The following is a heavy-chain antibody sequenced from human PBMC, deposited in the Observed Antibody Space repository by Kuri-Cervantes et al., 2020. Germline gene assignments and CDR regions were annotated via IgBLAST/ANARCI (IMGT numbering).Heavy chain of an antibody. CDR1: GFTVSSNY. Sequence: GESLKISCAASGFTVSSNYMSWVRQAPGKGLEWVSVIYSGGSTYYADSVKGRFTISRDNSKNTLYLQMNSLRAEDTAVYYCAKEHVLLWFGEKISGGMDVWGQGTTVTVSS. J-gene: IGHJ6*02. D-gene: IGHD3-10*01. CDR2: IYSGGST. CDR3: AKEHVLLWFGEKISGGMDV. V-gene: IGHV3-53*01.